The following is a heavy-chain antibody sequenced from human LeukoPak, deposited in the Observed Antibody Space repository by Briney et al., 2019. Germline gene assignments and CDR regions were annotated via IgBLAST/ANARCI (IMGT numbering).Heavy chain of an antibody. D-gene: IGHD4-23*01. J-gene: IGHJ4*02. CDR3: AIDYGGSQSFDY. Sequence: ASVKVSCKASGYTFTSYDINWVRQATGQGLEWMGWMNPNSGNAGYAQKFQGRVTITRDKSINTAYMELSSLISEDTAVYYCAIDYGGSQSFDYWGQGTLVTVSS. CDR1: GYTFTSYD. CDR2: MNPNSGNA. V-gene: IGHV1-8*03.